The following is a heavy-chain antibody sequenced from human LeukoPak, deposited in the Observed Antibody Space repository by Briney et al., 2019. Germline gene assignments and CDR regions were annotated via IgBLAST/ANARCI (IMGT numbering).Heavy chain of an antibody. CDR2: INTDGSTT. Sequence: PGGSLRLSCVASGFTFSRNWLHWVRQVPGKGRVWVSRINTDGSTTNYADSVKGRFTISRDNTKNTLYLQMNSLRAEDSAVYFCTRGYNTASLDWGQGTRITVAS. CDR1: GFTFSRNW. CDR3: TRGYNTASLD. D-gene: IGHD5-18*01. V-gene: IGHV3-74*01. J-gene: IGHJ4*02.